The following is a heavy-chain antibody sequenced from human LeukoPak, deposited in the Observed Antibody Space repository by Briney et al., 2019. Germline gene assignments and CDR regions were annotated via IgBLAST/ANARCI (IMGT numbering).Heavy chain of an antibody. J-gene: IGHJ4*02. CDR1: GFTFSSYA. CDR3: ARDEDIVVVVAARFDY. Sequence: PGGSLRLSCAASGFTFSSYAMHWVRQAPGKGLEWVAVISYDGSNKYYADSVKGRFTISRVNSKNTLYLQMNSLRAEDTAVYYCARDEDIVVVVAARFDYWGQGTLVTVSA. D-gene: IGHD2-15*01. CDR2: ISYDGSNK. V-gene: IGHV3-30*04.